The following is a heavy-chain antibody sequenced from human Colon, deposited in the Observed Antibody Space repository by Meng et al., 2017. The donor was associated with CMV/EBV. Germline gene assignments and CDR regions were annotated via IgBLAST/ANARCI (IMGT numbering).Heavy chain of an antibody. CDR1: GYTSTSYG. J-gene: IGHJ4*02. CDR2: INTGNGKT. V-gene: IGHV1-3*04. Sequence: SGYTSTSYGIHWVRQVPGQRLEWMGWINTGNGKTKSSERFQGRVTITEDTSASTVYMELSSLTSEDTAVYYCARGWDSGSYFDYWGQGSLVTVSS. D-gene: IGHD1-26*01. CDR3: ARGWDSGSYFDY.